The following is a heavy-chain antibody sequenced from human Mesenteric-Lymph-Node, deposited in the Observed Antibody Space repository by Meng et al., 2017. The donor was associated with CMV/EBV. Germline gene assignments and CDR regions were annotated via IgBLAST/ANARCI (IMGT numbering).Heavy chain of an antibody. CDR1: GFTFSSYA. Sequence: GESLKISCAASGFTFSSYAMNWVRQAPGKGLEYVSAIISNGGSTYYADSVKGRFTISRDNSKNTLYLQMGSLRAEDMAVYYCARGIGGSYRYTLGYWGQGTLVTVSS. D-gene: IGHD3-16*02. V-gene: IGHV3-64*02. CDR2: IISNGGST. J-gene: IGHJ4*02. CDR3: ARGIGGSYRYTLGY.